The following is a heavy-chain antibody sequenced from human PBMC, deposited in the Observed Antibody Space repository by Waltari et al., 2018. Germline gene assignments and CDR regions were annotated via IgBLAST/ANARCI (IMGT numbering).Heavy chain of an antibody. CDR1: GGSISSGDYY. CDR3: ARATRGVATIIDY. CDR2: IYYSGST. Sequence: QVQLQESGPGLVKPSQTLSLTCTVSGGSISSGDYYWSWIRQPPGKGLEWIGYIYYSGSTYYHPSLKSRVTISVDTSKNQFSLKLSSVTAADTAVYYCARATRGVATIIDYWGQGTLVTVSS. D-gene: IGHD5-12*01. J-gene: IGHJ4*02. V-gene: IGHV4-30-4*08.